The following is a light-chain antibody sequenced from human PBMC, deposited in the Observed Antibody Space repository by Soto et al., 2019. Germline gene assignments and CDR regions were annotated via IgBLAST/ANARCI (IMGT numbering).Light chain of an antibody. V-gene: IGLV2-14*01. CDR3: SSFADGKTDV. J-gene: IGLJ1*01. Sequence: QSALTQPASVSGSPGQSITISCTGTSSDVGGYDYVSWYQQHPGKAPKLMIYEVSNRPSGVSDRFSGSKSGNTASLTISGLQPEDEADYYCSSFADGKTDVFGTGTKLTV. CDR2: EVS. CDR1: SSDVGGYDY.